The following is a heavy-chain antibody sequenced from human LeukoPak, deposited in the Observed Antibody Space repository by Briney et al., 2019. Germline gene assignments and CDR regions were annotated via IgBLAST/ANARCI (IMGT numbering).Heavy chain of an antibody. CDR2: IYYSGST. V-gene: IGHV4-61*01. J-gene: IGHJ2*01. D-gene: IGHD3-22*01. Sequence: PSETLSLTCTVSGGSVSSGSYYWSWIRQPPGKGLEWIGYIYYSGSTNYNPSLKSRVTISVDTSKNQFSLKLSSVAAADTAVYYCARDQRVYDSSGYRWYFDLWGRGTLVTVSS. CDR1: GGSVSSGSYY. CDR3: ARDQRVYDSSGYRWYFDL.